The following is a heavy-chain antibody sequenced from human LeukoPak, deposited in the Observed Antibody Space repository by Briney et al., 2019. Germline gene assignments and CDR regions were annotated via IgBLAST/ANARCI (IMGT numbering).Heavy chain of an antibody. CDR1: GYTFTSYG. Sequence: ASVKVSCRASGYTFTSYGISWVRQAPGQGLEWMGWISAYNGNTNYAQKLQGRVTMTTDTSTSTAYMELRSLRSDDTAVYYCARDFTSHSYYYGSGSHPWGYWGQGTLVTVSS. CDR3: ARDFTSHSYYYGSGSHPWGY. D-gene: IGHD3-10*01. CDR2: ISAYNGNT. J-gene: IGHJ4*02. V-gene: IGHV1-18*01.